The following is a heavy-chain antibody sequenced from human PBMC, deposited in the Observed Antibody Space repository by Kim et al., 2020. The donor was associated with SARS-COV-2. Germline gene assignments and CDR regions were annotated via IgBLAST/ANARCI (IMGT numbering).Heavy chain of an antibody. D-gene: IGHD2-15*01. J-gene: IGHJ6*01. CDR1: GFIVTDKY. CDR2: IYSDGNT. CDR3: ASGYCADSSCSFRRGMDV. Sequence: LSLTCAASGFIVTDKYMTWVRQAPGRGLEWVSLIYSDGNTYYGDSVKGRFTISRDNSENTVYLQMNSLRAEDTAVYFCASGYCADSSCSFRRGMDVW. V-gene: IGHV3-53*01.